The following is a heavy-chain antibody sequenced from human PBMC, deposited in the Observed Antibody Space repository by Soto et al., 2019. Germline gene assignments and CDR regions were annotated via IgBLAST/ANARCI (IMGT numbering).Heavy chain of an antibody. CDR3: ARDPRSITGTTSSEDFQY. D-gene: IGHD1-20*01. V-gene: IGHV1-69*01. J-gene: IGHJ1*01. Sequence: QAHLMQSGAEVKKPGSSVKVSCKASGGTFSGYAISWVRQRPGRGLEWMGGIFPILGITSYAEKFQGRITLAADESTGTAFMDLRSLISEDTAVYYCARDPRSITGTTSSEDFQYWGPGTLVSVSS. CDR2: IFPILGIT. CDR1: GGTFSGYA.